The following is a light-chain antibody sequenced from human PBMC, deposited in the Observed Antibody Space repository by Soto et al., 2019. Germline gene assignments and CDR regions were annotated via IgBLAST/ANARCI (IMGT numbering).Light chain of an antibody. CDR3: QSYDSSLRGV. CDR1: SSNIGAGYG. V-gene: IGLV1-40*01. J-gene: IGLJ3*02. Sequence: QSVLTQPPSVSGAPGQRVTISCTGSSSNIGAGYGVHWYQQLPGTAPKLLIYGNNNRPSGVPDRFSSSKSGTSASLAITGRQAEDEADYYCQSYDSSLRGVFGGGTKLTVL. CDR2: GNN.